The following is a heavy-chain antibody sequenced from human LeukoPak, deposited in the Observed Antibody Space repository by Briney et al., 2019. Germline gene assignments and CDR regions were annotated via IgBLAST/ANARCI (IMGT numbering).Heavy chain of an antibody. CDR1: GFIFNRYG. V-gene: IGHV3-30*03. CDR3: ARERLKNDAFDI. CDR2: ISFDGKIS. Sequence: SGGSLRLSCAASGFIFNRYGMHWVRRAPGKGLEWVAVISFDGKISYYADSVKGRFTISRDNSKNTLDLQMNSLRPEDTAVYYCARERLKNDAFDIWGQGTMVTVSS. J-gene: IGHJ3*02.